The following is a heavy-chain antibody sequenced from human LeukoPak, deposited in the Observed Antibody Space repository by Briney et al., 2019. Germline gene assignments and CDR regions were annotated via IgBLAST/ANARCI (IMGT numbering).Heavy chain of an antibody. CDR2: IGSSGSSI. V-gene: IGHV3-11*04. J-gene: IGHJ4*02. CDR1: GFTFSDYY. Sequence: PGGSLRLSCAASGFTFSDYYMRWIRQAPGKGLEWVSYIGSSGSSIYYADSVKGRFTITRYNAKNSLYLRMNSLRAEDTAVYYCARAMVYVISWVDSWGQGTLVTVSS. D-gene: IGHD2-8*01. CDR3: ARAMVYVISWVDS.